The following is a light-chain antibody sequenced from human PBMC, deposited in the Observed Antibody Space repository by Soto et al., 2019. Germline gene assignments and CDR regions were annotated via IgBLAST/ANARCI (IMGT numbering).Light chain of an antibody. V-gene: IGLV2-23*01. CDR2: EAT. Sequence: QSALTQPASVSGSPGQSIAISCTGTSSDVGTYNLVSWYQQHPGKAPKLMIYEATKRPSGISDRFSGSKSGNTASLTISGLQAEDEADYFCCSYAGSSTFVFGTGTKVTV. J-gene: IGLJ1*01. CDR1: SSDVGTYNL. CDR3: CSYAGSSTFV.